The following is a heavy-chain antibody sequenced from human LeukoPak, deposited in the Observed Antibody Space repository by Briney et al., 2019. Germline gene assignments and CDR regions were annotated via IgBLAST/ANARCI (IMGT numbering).Heavy chain of an antibody. CDR2: IYYSGST. CDR1: GGSISSYY. CDR3: ARRRSNYYDSSGYYPRQPNWFDP. J-gene: IGHJ5*02. Sequence: SETLSLTCTVSGGSISSYYWSWIRQPPGKGLEWIGYIYYSGSTNYNPSLKSRVTISVDTSKNQFSLKLSSVTAADTAVYYCARRRSNYYDSSGYYPRQPNWFDPWGQGTLVTVSS. D-gene: IGHD3-22*01. V-gene: IGHV4-59*12.